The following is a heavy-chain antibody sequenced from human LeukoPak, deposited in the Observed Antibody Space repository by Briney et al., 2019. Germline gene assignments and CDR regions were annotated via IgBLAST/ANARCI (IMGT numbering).Heavy chain of an antibody. V-gene: IGHV1-69*05. CDR2: IIPIFGTA. CDR3: ARGPDCSSTSCYHNWFDP. J-gene: IGHJ5*02. Sequence: GASVKVSCKASGGTFRFNSFTIAWVRQAPGQGLEWMGGIIPIFGTANYAQKFQGRVTITTDESTSTAYMELSSLRSEDTAVYYCARGPDCSSTSCYHNWFDPWGQGTLVTVSS. CDR1: GGTFRFNSFT. D-gene: IGHD2-2*01.